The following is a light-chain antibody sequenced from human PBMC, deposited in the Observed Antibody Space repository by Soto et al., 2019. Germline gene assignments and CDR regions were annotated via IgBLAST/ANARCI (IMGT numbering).Light chain of an antibody. V-gene: IGLV2-8*01. CDR2: EVV. Sequence: QSVLTQPPSASGSPGQSVTISCTGTRNDIGAYEFVSWYQHHPGKAPKLIIYEVVQRPSGVPDRFSGSKSGNTASLTVPGLQAADEADYYCKSYAGSNTYVFGTGTKVTVL. J-gene: IGLJ1*01. CDR3: KSYAGSNTYV. CDR1: RNDIGAYEF.